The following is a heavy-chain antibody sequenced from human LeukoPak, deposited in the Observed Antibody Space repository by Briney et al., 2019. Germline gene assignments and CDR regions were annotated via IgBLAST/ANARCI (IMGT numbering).Heavy chain of an antibody. CDR2: IYYSGST. CDR3: ARRYCSSTSCFLIE. V-gene: IGHV4-31*03. CDR1: GGSISSGGYY. J-gene: IGHJ4*02. Sequence: SETLSLTCTVSGGSISSGGYYWSWIRQHPGKGLEWIGYIYYSGSTYYNPSLKSRVTISVDTSKNQFSLKLSSMTAADTAVYYCARRYCSSTSCFLIEWGQGTLVTVSS. D-gene: IGHD2-2*01.